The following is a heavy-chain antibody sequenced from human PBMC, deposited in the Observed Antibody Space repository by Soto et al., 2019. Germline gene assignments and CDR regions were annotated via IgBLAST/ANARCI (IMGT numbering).Heavy chain of an antibody. Sequence: SATLSLTCTVSGGSISGDYWSWIRQPPGKGLEWIGYIYYSGTTYYNPSLKSRVTISVDTSKNQFSLRLTSVTAADTDVYYCARSVEPWGQGTRVTVS. CDR3: ARSVEP. CDR1: GGSISGDY. J-gene: IGHJ5*02. V-gene: IGHV4-59*12. CDR2: IYYSGTT.